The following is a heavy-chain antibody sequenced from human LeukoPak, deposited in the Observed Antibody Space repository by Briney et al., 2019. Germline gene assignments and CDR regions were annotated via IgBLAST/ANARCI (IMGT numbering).Heavy chain of an antibody. CDR2: ISGSGGST. CDR3: ARTEGTVAYDS. CDR1: GFTFSSYA. D-gene: IGHD4-23*01. V-gene: IGHV3-23*01. Sequence: GGSLRLSCAASGFTFSSYAMSWVRQAPGKGLEWVSAISGSGGSTYYAGSVKGRFTISRDNAKNTLYLQVNSLRAEDTAVYYCARTEGTVAYDSWGQGTLVTVSS. J-gene: IGHJ5*01.